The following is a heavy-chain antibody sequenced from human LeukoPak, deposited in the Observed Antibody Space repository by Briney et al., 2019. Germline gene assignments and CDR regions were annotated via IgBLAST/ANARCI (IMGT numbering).Heavy chain of an antibody. CDR1: GGSISSSSYY. CDR2: IYYSGST. V-gene: IGHV4-39*01. D-gene: IGHD2-8*02. Sequence: SETLSLTCTVSGGSISSSSYYWGWIRQPPGKGLEWIGSIYYSGSTYYNPSLKSRVTISVDTSKNQFSLRLSSVTATDTAVYYCARRRHLVAFDIWGQGTMVTVSS. J-gene: IGHJ3*02. CDR3: ARRRHLVAFDI.